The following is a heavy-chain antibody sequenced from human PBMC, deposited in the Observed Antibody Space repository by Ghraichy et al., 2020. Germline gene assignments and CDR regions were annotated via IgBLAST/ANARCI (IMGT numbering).Heavy chain of an antibody. Sequence: SETLYLTCTVSGDSITGYYWSWIRQPPGKGLEWLGYIYNIGNTFYNPSLKSRVTMSLDMSRNQFSLELSSVTAADTAVYYCARYYCIGTSCYRTNWLDPWGQGTLVTVSS. CDR2: IYNIGNT. D-gene: IGHD2-2*01. CDR1: GDSITGYY. CDR3: ARYYCIGTSCYRTNWLDP. J-gene: IGHJ5*02. V-gene: IGHV4-59*01.